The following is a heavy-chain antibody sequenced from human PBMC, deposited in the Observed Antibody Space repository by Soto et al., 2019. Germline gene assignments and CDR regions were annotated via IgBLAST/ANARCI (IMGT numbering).Heavy chain of an antibody. J-gene: IGHJ4*02. V-gene: IGHV1-69*01. D-gene: IGHD4-4*01. Sequence: QVQLVQSGAEVKKPGSSVKVSCKTSGGTFSSYAINWVRQAPGQGLEGMGGIIPVFGTPHYAQRFQGRVTITADESTSTVYIELGSLKSDDTGVYYCARDEEGNSVCYFFDYWGQGTLVTVSS. CDR3: ARDEEGNSVCYFFDY. CDR1: GGTFSSYA. CDR2: IIPVFGTP.